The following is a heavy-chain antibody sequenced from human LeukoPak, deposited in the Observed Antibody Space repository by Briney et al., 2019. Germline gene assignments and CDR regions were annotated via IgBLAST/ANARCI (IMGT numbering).Heavy chain of an antibody. V-gene: IGHV4-59*01. Sequence: SETLSLTCTVSGGSISSYYWRWIRQPPGGGLEWIGYVYYTGSTNYNPSLKSRVTMSLDRSRKSFSLKLSSVTAADTAVYYCARQSGLIPGYYYYFMDVWGQGTTVTVSS. J-gene: IGHJ6*03. CDR2: VYYTGST. CDR3: ARQSGLIPGYYYYFMDV. D-gene: IGHD2-8*01. CDR1: GGSISSYY.